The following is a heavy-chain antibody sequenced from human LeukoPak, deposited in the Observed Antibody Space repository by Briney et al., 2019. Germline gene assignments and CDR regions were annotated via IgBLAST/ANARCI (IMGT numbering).Heavy chain of an antibody. J-gene: IGHJ4*02. CDR1: GYTFLSAG. V-gene: IGHV1-18*01. D-gene: IGHD5-12*01. CDR2: ISSYNGNT. Sequence: ASVKVSCKASGYTFLSAGISWVRQAPGQGLEWMGWISSYNGNTHYAQKFQGRVIMTTDTATTTAYMELRSLRSDDTAMYYCARDPVYSGYDFPYYSDYWGQGTLVTVSS. CDR3: ARDPVYSGYDFPYYSDY.